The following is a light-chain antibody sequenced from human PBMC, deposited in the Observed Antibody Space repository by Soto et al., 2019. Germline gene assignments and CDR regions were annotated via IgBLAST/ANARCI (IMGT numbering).Light chain of an antibody. CDR2: GAS. CDR3: QKYGSSPRT. Sequence: DIVLTQSPGTLSLSPGERATLSCRASQTVSSSLAWYQQKPGQAPRLLIFGASTRAAGFPAMFSGSGSGTDFTLTISRLDPEDFVVYYCQKYGSSPRTFGQGTKLEIK. CDR1: QTVSSS. J-gene: IGKJ1*01. V-gene: IGKV3-20*01.